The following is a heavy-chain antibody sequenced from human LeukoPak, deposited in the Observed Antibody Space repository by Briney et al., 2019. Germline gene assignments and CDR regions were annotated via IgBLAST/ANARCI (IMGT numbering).Heavy chain of an antibody. CDR3: ARDLSQIAAAGIWAFDI. Sequence: ASVKVSCKASGYTFTSYYMHWVRQAPGQGLEWMGIINPSGGSTSYAQKLQGRVTMTRDTSTSTVYMELSSLRSEDTAVYYCARDLSQIAAAGIWAFDIWGQGTMVTVSP. CDR1: GYTFTSYY. V-gene: IGHV1-46*01. D-gene: IGHD6-13*01. CDR2: INPSGGST. J-gene: IGHJ3*02.